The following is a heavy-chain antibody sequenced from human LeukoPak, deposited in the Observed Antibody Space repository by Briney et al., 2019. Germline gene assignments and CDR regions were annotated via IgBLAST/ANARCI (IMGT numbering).Heavy chain of an antibody. D-gene: IGHD5-12*01. Sequence: ASVKVSCKASGYTFTSYDINWVRQATGQGLEWMGWMNPNSGSTGYAQKFQGRVTMTRNTSISTAYMELSSLRSEDTAVYYCARGTKIRGYSGYDYGYYFDYWGQGTLVTVSS. V-gene: IGHV1-8*01. CDR3: ARGTKIRGYSGYDYGYYFDY. CDR1: GYTFTSYD. J-gene: IGHJ4*02. CDR2: MNPNSGST.